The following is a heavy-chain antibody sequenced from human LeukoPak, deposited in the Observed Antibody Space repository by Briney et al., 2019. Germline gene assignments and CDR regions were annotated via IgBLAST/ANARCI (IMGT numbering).Heavy chain of an antibody. Sequence: GGSLRLSCAASGFTFSGSALQWFRKAPGKGLEWVAFIRFDGGDTYYAGSVKGRFTISRDNSKNTVYLQMNSLRDEDTAVYYCAKDRYDCSTKICQPWDYSYMDVWGKGTTVTVSS. V-gene: IGHV3-30*02. J-gene: IGHJ6*03. D-gene: IGHD2-2*01. CDR2: IRFDGGDT. CDR1: GFTFSGSA. CDR3: AKDRYDCSTKICQPWDYSYMDV.